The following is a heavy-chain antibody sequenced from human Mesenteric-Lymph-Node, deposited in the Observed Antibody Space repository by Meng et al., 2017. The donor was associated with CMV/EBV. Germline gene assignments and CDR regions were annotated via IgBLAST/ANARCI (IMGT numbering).Heavy chain of an antibody. V-gene: IGHV3-9*01. Sequence: GGSLRLSCAASGFTFDDYAMHWVRQVPGKGLEWVSGISWNSDSIGYADSVKGRFTISRDNAKNSLYLQMNSLRAEDTALYYCAKGPYASSRTPFDYWGQGTLVTVSS. CDR3: AKGPYASSRTPFDY. CDR1: GFTFDDYA. D-gene: IGHD6-13*01. CDR2: ISWNSDSI. J-gene: IGHJ4*02.